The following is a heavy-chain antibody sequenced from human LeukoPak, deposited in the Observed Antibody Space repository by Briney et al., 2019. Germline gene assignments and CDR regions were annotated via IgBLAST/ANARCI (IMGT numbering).Heavy chain of an antibody. CDR2: IYHSGAT. CDR3: ASGSHAVTTHFDY. Sequence: SGTLSLTCAVSGDSITSSKWWSWVRQSPEKGLEWIGEIYHSGATSYNPSLKSRVTMSVDKSKNQFALNLSSVTAADTAVYYCASGSHAVTTHFDYWGQGTLVTVSS. D-gene: IGHD3-16*01. V-gene: IGHV4-4*02. J-gene: IGHJ4*02. CDR1: GDSITSSKW.